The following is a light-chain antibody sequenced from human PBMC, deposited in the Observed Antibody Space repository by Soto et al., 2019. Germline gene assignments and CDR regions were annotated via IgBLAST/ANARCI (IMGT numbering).Light chain of an antibody. V-gene: IGKV4-1*01. CDR3: QQYVATLWT. CDR1: QSLVYSANNKNY. Sequence: DIVMTQSPDSLAVSLGERATINCKSSQSLVYSANNKNYLAWYQQKPGQPPKLLIYWASVRESGFPDRFSGSGSGTDFTLNIRSLQAEELGVYYSQQYVATLWTFGQGTKVQVK. CDR2: WAS. J-gene: IGKJ1*01.